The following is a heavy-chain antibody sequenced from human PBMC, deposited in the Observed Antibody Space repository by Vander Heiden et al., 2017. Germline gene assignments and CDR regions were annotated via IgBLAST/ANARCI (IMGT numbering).Heavy chain of an antibody. CDR2: IKQDGSEK. Sequence: EVQLVQSGGGLVQPGGSLRLSCATSAFTFSSYWMSWGRQGPGKGLEWVANIKQDGSEKYYVDSVKGRFTISRDNAKNSLYLQMNSLRAEDTAVYYCARSHNWNYGWFDPWGQGTLVTVSS. CDR3: ARSHNWNYGWFDP. D-gene: IGHD1-7*01. CDR1: AFTFSSYW. V-gene: IGHV3-7*01. J-gene: IGHJ5*02.